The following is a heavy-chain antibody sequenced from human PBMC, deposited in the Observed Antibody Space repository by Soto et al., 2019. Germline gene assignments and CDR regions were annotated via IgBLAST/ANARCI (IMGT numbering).Heavy chain of an antibody. CDR3: ASGGGYDTRV. V-gene: IGHV3-74*01. Sequence: EVLLVESGGGLVQPGGSLRLSCVASGFTFSSYWMHWVRQVPGKGLVLVSRISSDGSGTSYADSVKGRFTISRDNPKNTLYLQMNSLGAEDTAVFYCASGGGYDTRVWGQGTMVTVSS. D-gene: IGHD2-8*02. CDR1: GFTFSSYW. CDR2: ISSDGSGT. J-gene: IGHJ3*01.